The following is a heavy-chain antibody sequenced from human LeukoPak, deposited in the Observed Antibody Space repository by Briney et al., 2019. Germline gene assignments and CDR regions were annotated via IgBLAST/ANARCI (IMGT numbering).Heavy chain of an antibody. CDR1: GFTFSNSL. CDR2: IDTDGSTT. J-gene: IGHJ4*02. V-gene: IGHV3-74*01. D-gene: IGHD3-3*01. CDR3: ANMDDFWSGYFDY. Sequence: QPGPSLRLSCTASGFTFSNSLMHWGRQVPGKGLVWVARIDTDGSTTHYADSVKGRFSISRDNAANTLYLQMNSLRAEDTAVYYCANMDDFWSGYFDYWGQGTLVPVSS.